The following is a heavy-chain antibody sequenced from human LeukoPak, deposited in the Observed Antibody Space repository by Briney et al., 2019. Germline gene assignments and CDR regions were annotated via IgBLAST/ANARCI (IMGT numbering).Heavy chain of an antibody. V-gene: IGHV3-74*01. CDR1: GFTFSNYW. CDR3: ASGELDSLYYFDF. J-gene: IGHJ4*02. CDR2: IHTDGIST. D-gene: IGHD1-1*01. Sequence: QVGGSLRLSCAASGFTFSNYWMHWVRQAPGKGLVWVSRIHTDGISTTYADSVKGRFTISRDNAKNTLYLQMNSLRAEDTAVYYCASGELDSLYYFDFWGQGTLVTVSS.